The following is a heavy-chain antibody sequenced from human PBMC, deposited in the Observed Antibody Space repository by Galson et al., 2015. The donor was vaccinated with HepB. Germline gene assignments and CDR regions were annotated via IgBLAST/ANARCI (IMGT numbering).Heavy chain of an antibody. Sequence: SVKVSCKASGGTFSSYAISWVRQAPGQGLEWMGGIIPIFGTANYAQKFQGRVTITADESTSTAYMELSSLRSEDTAVYYCARGRLGYCSSTSCYTWGTYFDYWGQGTLVTVSS. CDR2: IIPIFGTA. CDR1: GGTFSSYA. J-gene: IGHJ4*02. D-gene: IGHD2-2*02. CDR3: ARGRLGYCSSTSCYTWGTYFDY. V-gene: IGHV1-69*13.